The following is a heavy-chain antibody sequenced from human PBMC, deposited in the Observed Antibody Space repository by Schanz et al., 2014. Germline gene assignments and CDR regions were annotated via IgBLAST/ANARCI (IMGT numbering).Heavy chain of an antibody. CDR2: ISAYTNNT. Sequence: QGQLVQSGPEVKEPGASVKVSCEASRYTFNTYGLNWVRQAPGQGLEWMGWISAYTNNTNYAQKVQGRVTRTTDTSTFTAYMDVSSLRSEDTAVYYCASSGAGYSSSWDFDYWGQGTLVTVSS. CDR3: ASSGAGYSSSWDFDY. V-gene: IGHV1-18*01. D-gene: IGHD6-13*01. J-gene: IGHJ4*02. CDR1: RYTFNTYG.